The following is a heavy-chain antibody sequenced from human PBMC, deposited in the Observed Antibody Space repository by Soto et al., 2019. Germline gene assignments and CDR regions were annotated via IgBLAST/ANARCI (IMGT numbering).Heavy chain of an antibody. CDR1: GGSISDDY. J-gene: IGHJ6*02. V-gene: IGHV4-59*01. D-gene: IGHD2-2*02. CDR2: IHYSGNT. CDR3: ARDRLYPHYGMDV. Sequence: QVQLQESGPGLVKPSETLSLTCTVSGGSISDDYWSWIRQTPGQELEWIGFIHYSGNTNYNPSLKSRVTISVDTSKNQLSLKLNSVTAADTAVYYCARDRLYPHYGMDVWGQGTTVTVSS.